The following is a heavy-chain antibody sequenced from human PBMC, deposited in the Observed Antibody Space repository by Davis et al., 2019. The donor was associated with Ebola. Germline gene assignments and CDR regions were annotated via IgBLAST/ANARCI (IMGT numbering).Heavy chain of an antibody. CDR1: RGTFGSYA. Sequence: SVKVSCKASRGTFGSYAISWVRQAPGQGLEWMGGVIPMFGTSKYAQKFQDRVTITADESTNTAYMELSSLRSDDTAVYYCARSDLGKYGPFEYWGQGALVTVSS. V-gene: IGHV1-69*13. J-gene: IGHJ4*02. D-gene: IGHD2/OR15-2a*01. CDR2: VIPMFGTS. CDR3: ARSDLGKYGPFEY.